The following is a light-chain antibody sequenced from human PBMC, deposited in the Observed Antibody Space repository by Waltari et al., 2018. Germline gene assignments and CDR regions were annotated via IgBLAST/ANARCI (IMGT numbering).Light chain of an antibody. Sequence: DIAMTQSPDSLAVSLGERATINGKSSQSDLYSSSNKNYLSWYRQKPGQPPKLLICWASTRESGVPDRFTGGGSGTDFTLTISSLQAEDVAVYCCYQHFITPFTFGPGTRVDIK. J-gene: IGKJ3*01. CDR1: QSDLYSSSNKNY. V-gene: IGKV4-1*01. CDR3: YQHFITPFT. CDR2: WAS.